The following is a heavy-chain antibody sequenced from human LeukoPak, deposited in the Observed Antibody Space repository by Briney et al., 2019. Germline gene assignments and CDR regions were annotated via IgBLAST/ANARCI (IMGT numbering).Heavy chain of an antibody. D-gene: IGHD2-15*01. CDR3: VWHGSRGNY. V-gene: IGHV4-30-2*01. J-gene: IGHJ4*02. Sequence: SETLSLTCAVSGGSISSGGYSWSWIRQPPGKGLEWIGYIYHSGSTYYTPSLKSRVTISVDTSKNQFSLNLTSVTAADTAVYYCVWHGSRGNYWAQGTLDTVSS. CDR2: IYHSGST. CDR1: GGSISSGGYS.